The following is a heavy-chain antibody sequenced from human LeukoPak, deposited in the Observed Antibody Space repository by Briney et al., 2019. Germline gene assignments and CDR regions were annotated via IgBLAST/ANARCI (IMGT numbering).Heavy chain of an antibody. CDR1: GGSISSYY. V-gene: IGHV4-4*07. CDR2: IYTSGNT. D-gene: IGHD3-10*01. CDR3: ASSGYYGSGSYFEY. Sequence: MPSETLSLTCTVSGGSISSYYWSWIRQPAGRGLEWIGRIYTSGNTNYNPSLKSRVTMSVDASKKQFSLKLSSVTAADSAVYYCASSGYYGSGSYFEYWGQGTLVTVSS. J-gene: IGHJ4*02.